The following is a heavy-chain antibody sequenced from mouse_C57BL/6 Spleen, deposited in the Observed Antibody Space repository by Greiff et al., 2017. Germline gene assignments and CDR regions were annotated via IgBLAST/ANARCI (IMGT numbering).Heavy chain of an antibody. Sequence: QVHVKQSGAELVKPGASVKLSCKASGYTFTSYWMQWVKQRPGQGLEWIGEIDPSDSYTNYNQKFKGKATLTVDTSSSTAYMQLSSLTSEDSAVYYCAREGYDYGKFAYWGQGTLVTVSA. CDR3: AREGYDYGKFAY. CDR2: IDPSDSYT. D-gene: IGHD2-4*01. J-gene: IGHJ3*01. V-gene: IGHV1-50*01. CDR1: GYTFTSYW.